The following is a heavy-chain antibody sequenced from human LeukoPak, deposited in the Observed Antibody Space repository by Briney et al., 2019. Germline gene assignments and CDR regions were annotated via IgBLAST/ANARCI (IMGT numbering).Heavy chain of an antibody. D-gene: IGHD5/OR15-5a*01. Sequence: GGSLRLSCAASGFTFSSSAMSWVRQAPGKGLEWVSSISSSSSYIYYADSVKGRFTISRDNAKNSLYLQMNSLRAEDTAVYYCARVVSESHDAFDIWGQGTMVTVSS. V-gene: IGHV3-21*01. CDR2: ISSSSSYI. J-gene: IGHJ3*02. CDR1: GFTFSSSA. CDR3: ARVVSESHDAFDI.